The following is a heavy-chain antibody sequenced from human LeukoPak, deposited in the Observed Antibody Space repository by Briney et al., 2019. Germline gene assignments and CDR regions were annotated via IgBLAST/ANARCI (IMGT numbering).Heavy chain of an antibody. CDR2: IYTGDSDT. CDR1: GYSFTSYW. Sequence: AASLKISCKSSGYSFTSYWIGLWRHMPREGLGWMGIIYTGDSDTRYNPSFESHVTISADSSSSTSYLLWSSLKASDTGMYYCARRPHDDAFDIWGQGTMVTVSS. V-gene: IGHV5-51*01. J-gene: IGHJ3*02. CDR3: ARRPHDDAFDI.